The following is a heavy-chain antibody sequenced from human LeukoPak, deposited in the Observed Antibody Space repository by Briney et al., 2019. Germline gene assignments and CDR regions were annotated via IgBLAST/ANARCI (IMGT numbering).Heavy chain of an antibody. CDR2: IYYSGST. CDR1: GGSISSYY. Sequence: KPSETLSLTCTVSGGSISSYYWSWIRQPPGKGLEWIGYIYYSGSTNYNPSLKSRVTISVDTSKNQFSLKLSSVTAADTAVYYCARATYYYDSSGFEFDYRGQGTLVTVSS. V-gene: IGHV4-59*01. J-gene: IGHJ4*02. CDR3: ARATYYYDSSGFEFDY. D-gene: IGHD3-22*01.